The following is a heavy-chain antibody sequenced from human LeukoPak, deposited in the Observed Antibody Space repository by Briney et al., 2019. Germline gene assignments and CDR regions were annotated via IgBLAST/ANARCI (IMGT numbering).Heavy chain of an antibody. CDR1: GGSISSYY. J-gene: IGHJ4*02. V-gene: IGHV4-59*12. CDR3: TRAPRSGYYGFLPVYYFDY. D-gene: IGHD3-22*01. Sequence: SETLSLTCTVSGGSISSYYWSWIRQPPGKGLEWIGYIYYSGSTNYNPSLKSRVTISVDTSKNQFSLKLSSVTAADTAVYYCTRAPRSGYYGFLPVYYFDYWGQGTLVTVSS. CDR2: IYYSGST.